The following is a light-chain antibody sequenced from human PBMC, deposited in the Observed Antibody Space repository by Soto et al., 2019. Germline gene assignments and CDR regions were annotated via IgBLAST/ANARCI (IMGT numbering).Light chain of an antibody. J-gene: IGLJ1*01. CDR1: SSNIGSNT. V-gene: IGLV1-44*01. CDR3: AAWDDSLNGPHYV. CDR2: SNN. Sequence: QLVLTQPPSASGTPGQRVTISCSGSSSNIGSNTVNWYQQLPGTAPKLLIYSNNQRPSGVPDRFSGSKSGTSASLAISGLQSEDEADYYCAAWDDSLNGPHYVFGTGTQLTVL.